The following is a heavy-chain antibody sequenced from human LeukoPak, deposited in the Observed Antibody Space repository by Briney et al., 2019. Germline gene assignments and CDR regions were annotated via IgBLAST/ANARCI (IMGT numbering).Heavy chain of an antibody. J-gene: IGHJ5*02. D-gene: IGHD3-10*01. CDR2: IYYSGST. CDR1: GDSISSDDYY. Sequence: SQTLSLTCTVSGDSISSDDYYWSWIRQPPGKGLEWIGYIYYSGSTNYKPSLKSRVTISVDTSKNQFSLKLSSVTAADTAVYYCARGGYYGSGNDFRFDPWGQGTLVTVSS. CDR3: ARGGYYGSGNDFRFDP. V-gene: IGHV4-61*08.